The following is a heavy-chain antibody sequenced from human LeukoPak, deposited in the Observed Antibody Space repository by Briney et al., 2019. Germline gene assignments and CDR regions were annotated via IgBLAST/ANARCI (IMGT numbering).Heavy chain of an antibody. CDR1: GFTFSSYA. CDR2: ISYGGSNK. V-gene: IGHV3-30*04. D-gene: IGHD3-10*01. J-gene: IGHJ4*02. Sequence: GGSLRLSCAASGFTFSSYAMHWVRRAPGKGLEWVAVISYGGSNKYYADSVKGRFTISRDNSKNTLYLQMNSLRAEDTAVYYCARDGITKATDYWGQGTLVTVSS. CDR3: ARDGITKATDY.